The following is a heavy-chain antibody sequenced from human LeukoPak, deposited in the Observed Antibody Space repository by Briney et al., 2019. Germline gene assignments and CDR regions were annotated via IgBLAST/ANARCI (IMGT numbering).Heavy chain of an antibody. CDR2: IRSKANSYAT. J-gene: IGHJ4*02. Sequence: GGSLRLSCAASGFTLSGSAMHWVRQASGKGLEWVGRIRSKANSYATAYAASVKGRFTISRDDSKNTAYLQMNSLKTEDTAVYFCTRGGGSGYDYWGQGTLVTVSS. CDR1: GFTLSGSA. CDR3: TRGGGSGYDY. V-gene: IGHV3-73*01. D-gene: IGHD6-19*01.